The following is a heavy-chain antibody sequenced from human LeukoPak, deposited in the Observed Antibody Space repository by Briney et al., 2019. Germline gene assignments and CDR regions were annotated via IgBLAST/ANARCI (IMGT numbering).Heavy chain of an antibody. D-gene: IGHD3-10*01. CDR1: GYTFTGYY. J-gene: IGHJ4*02. Sequence: ASVKVSCKASGYTFTGYYMHWVRQAPGKGLEWMGWINPNSGGTNYEQKIQGRDTMTRDTSISTAYMELSRLRSDDTAVYYCATSWKRITMVRGVIAFFPFGYWGQGTLVTVSS. CDR2: INPNSGGT. V-gene: IGHV1-2*02. CDR3: ATSWKRITMVRGVIAFFPFGY.